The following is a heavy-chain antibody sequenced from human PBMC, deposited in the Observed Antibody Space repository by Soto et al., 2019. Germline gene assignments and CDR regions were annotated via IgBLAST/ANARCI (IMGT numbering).Heavy chain of an antibody. J-gene: IGHJ3*02. D-gene: IGHD3-22*01. CDR1: GGTFSSYA. CDR3: ARDSAYYYDSSGYYDDAFDI. CDR2: IIPILGIA. V-gene: IGHV1-69*10. Sequence: ASVKVSCKASGGTFSSYAISWVRQAPGQGLEWMGGIIPILGIANYAQKFQGRVTITAENSTRTAYIELSSLRSEDTAVYYCARDSAYYYDSSGYYDDAFDIWGQGTMVTVSS.